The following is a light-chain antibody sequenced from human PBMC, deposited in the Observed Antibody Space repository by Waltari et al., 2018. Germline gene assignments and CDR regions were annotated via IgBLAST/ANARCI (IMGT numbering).Light chain of an antibody. V-gene: IGLV1-40*01. CDR1: SSNIGAGYD. CDR3: QSYDSSLSGPV. Sequence: QSVLTQPPSVSGAPGQRVTIPCTGRSSNIGAGYDVHWYQQLPGTAPKLLIYGNSNRPAGVPDRFSGSKSGTSASLAITVLQAEDEADYYCQSYDSSLSGPVFGGGTKLTVL. J-gene: IGLJ2*01. CDR2: GNS.